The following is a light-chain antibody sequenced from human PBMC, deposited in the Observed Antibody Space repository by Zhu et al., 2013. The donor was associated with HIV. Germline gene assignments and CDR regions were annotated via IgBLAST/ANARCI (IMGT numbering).Light chain of an antibody. J-gene: IGLJ3*02. CDR1: SSNIGNNY. V-gene: IGLV1-51*02. CDR3: GTWDTSLSTGV. CDR2: LNS. Sequence: QSVLTQPPSVSAAPGQKVTISCSGSSSNIGNNYVSWYQQRPGKAPKLVIYLNSQRLSGVPDRFSGSKFGTSATLGIAGLQTGDEADYYCGTWDTSLSTGVFGGGTRLTVL.